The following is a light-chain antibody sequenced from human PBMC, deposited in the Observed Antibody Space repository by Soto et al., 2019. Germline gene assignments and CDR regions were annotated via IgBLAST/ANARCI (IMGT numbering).Light chain of an antibody. CDR3: QQYGSSPWT. CDR1: QSVSNRY. CDR2: GAS. J-gene: IGKJ1*01. Sequence: EIVLTQSPGTLSLAPGERATLSCRASQSVSNRYLARYQQKPGQAHRLLIYGASSRATAIPDRFSGSGSGTDFTLTIRRLEPEDFAVYSCQQYGSSPWTFCQGTKVEIK. V-gene: IGKV3-20*01.